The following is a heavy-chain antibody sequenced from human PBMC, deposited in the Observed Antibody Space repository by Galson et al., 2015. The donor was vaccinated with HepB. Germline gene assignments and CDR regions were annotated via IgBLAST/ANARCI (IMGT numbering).Heavy chain of an antibody. J-gene: IGHJ4*02. D-gene: IGHD2-15*01. CDR2: IWNDGSVQ. CDR1: GFTFSSYG. V-gene: IGHV3-33*03. CDR3: ATDRGAAPFDY. Sequence: LRLSCAASGFTFSSYGMHWVRQAPGKGLEWVAVIWNDGSVQKYADSVKGRFTISRDNSKNTLYLQMNSLRADDTAVYYCATDRGAAPFDYWGQGTLVSVSS.